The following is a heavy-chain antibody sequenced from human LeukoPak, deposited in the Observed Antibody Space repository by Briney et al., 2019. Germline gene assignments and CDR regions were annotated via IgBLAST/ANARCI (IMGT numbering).Heavy chain of an antibody. Sequence: PGGSLRLSCAASGFIFSNYGMNWVRQAPGKGLEWVSVIYSGGSTYYADSVKGRFTISRDNSKNTLYLQMNSLRAEDTAVYYCARDSKAMAAFDYWGQGTLVTVSS. CDR3: ARDSKAMAAFDY. CDR2: IYSGGST. CDR1: GFIFSNYG. J-gene: IGHJ4*02. D-gene: IGHD5-24*01. V-gene: IGHV3-53*01.